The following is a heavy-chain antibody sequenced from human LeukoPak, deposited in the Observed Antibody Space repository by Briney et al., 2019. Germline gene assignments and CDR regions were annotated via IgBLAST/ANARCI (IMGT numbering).Heavy chain of an antibody. V-gene: IGHV1-46*01. J-gene: IGHJ6*02. D-gene: IGHD4-17*01. CDR1: GYTFSNYY. CDR3: ARGYGDFYYYGMDV. CDR2: INPSGDST. Sequence: ASVKVSCKASGYTFSNYYMHWVRQAPGQGLEWMGIINPSGDSTSYAQKFQGRVTITADESTSTAYMELSSLRSEDTAVYYCARGYGDFYYYGMDVWGQGTTVTVSS.